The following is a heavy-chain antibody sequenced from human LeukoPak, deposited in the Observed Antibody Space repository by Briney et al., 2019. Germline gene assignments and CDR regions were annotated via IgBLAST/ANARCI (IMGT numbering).Heavy chain of an antibody. CDR2: IYHSGTT. V-gene: IGHV4-61*01. D-gene: IGHD4-17*01. J-gene: IGHJ4*02. CDR3: ARGDFRLDYGDYGGFDY. Sequence: PSETLSLTCTVSGGSISSGSYYWSWIRQPPGKGLEWIGYIYHSGTTYYNPSLKSRVTISVDTSKNQFSLKLSSVTAADTAVYYCARGDFRLDYGDYGGFDYWGQGTLVTVSS. CDR1: GGSISSGSYY.